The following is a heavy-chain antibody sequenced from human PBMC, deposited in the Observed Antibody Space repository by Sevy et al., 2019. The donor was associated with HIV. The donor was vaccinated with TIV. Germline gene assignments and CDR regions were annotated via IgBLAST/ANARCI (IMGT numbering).Heavy chain of an antibody. J-gene: IGHJ3*02. CDR1: GFTFSSYA. CDR2: MSGSGAIV. Sequence: GGSLRLSCAASGFTFSSYAMSWVRQAPGKGLEWVSAMSGSGAIVYYADSVKGRLTIPRDNPKNTLYLQMSSLRAEDTAVYYCAKSLVVFDGFDIWGQGTRVTVSS. D-gene: IGHD2-8*02. V-gene: IGHV3-23*01. CDR3: AKSLVVFDGFDI.